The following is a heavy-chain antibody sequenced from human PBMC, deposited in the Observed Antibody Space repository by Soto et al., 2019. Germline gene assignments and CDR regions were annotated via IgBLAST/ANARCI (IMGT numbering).Heavy chain of an antibody. J-gene: IGHJ4*02. D-gene: IGHD2-2*01. CDR2: INPSGGST. CDR1: GYTFTSYY. V-gene: IGHV1-46*01. Sequence: ASGKVSRKASGYTFTSYYMPRVRQAPGQGLEWMGIINPSGGSTSYAQKFQGRVTMTRDTSTSTVYMELSSLRSEDTAVYYCARDPPGKVVPAGFFDYWGQGTLVTVSS. CDR3: ARDPPGKVVPAGFFDY.